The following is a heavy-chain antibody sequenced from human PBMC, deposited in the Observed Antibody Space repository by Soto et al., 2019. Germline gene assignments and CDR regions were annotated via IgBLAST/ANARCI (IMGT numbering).Heavy chain of an antibody. D-gene: IGHD1-26*01. CDR3: TRSGGSYSVGY. V-gene: IGHV3-73*02. Sequence: EVQLVESGGGLVQPGESLKLSCAASGFTLSGSAVHWVRQASGKGLEWVGRIRSKTHNYARDYIASVKGRFTMSRDDSNNTAYLQMNGPKADDMAVYYCTRSGGSYSVGYWGQGTLVTVSS. CDR2: IRSKTHNYAR. CDR1: GFTLSGSA. J-gene: IGHJ4*02.